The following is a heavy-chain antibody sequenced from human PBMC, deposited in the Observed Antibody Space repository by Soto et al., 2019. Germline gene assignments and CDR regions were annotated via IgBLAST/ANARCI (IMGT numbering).Heavy chain of an antibody. CDR1: GFPFVTST. CDR3: ATGSWGGDGMDV. Sequence: GGSLRLSXGASGFPFVTSTINWVRQAPGKGLEWVSSISSRSRDIFYADSLKARFTISRDNANASVYLQMNSLRVDDTAVYFCATGSWGGDGMDVWGQGTTVTVSS. D-gene: IGHD3-16*01. CDR2: ISSRSRDI. V-gene: IGHV3-21*01. J-gene: IGHJ6*02.